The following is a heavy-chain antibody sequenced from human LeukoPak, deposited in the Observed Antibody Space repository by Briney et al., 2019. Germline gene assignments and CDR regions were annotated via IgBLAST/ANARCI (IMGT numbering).Heavy chain of an antibody. CDR3: AKGMYSSGPPFDY. Sequence: GGSLRLSCAASGNYWMHWVRQAPGKGLEWVSGISWNSGSIGYADSVKGRFTISRDNAKNSLYLQMNSLRAEDTALYYCAKGMYSSGPPFDYWGQGTLVTVSS. D-gene: IGHD6-19*01. CDR1: GNYW. CDR2: ISWNSGSI. V-gene: IGHV3-9*01. J-gene: IGHJ4*02.